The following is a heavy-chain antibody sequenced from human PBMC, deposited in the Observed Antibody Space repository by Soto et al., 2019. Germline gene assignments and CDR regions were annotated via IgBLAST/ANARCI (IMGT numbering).Heavy chain of an antibody. V-gene: IGHV1-69*02. Sequence: VKVSCKASGGTFSSYTISWVRQAPGQGLEWMGRIIPILGIANYAQKFQGRVTITADKSTSTAYMELSSLRSEDTAVYYCARAAAAGTDYWYFDLWGRGTLVTVSS. J-gene: IGHJ2*01. D-gene: IGHD6-13*01. CDR3: ARAAAAGTDYWYFDL. CDR2: IIPILGIA. CDR1: GGTFSSYT.